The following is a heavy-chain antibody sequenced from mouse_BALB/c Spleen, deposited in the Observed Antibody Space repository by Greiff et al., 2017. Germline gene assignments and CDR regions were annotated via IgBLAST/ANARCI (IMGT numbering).Heavy chain of an antibody. CDR1: GFTFSSYG. CDR2: ISSGGSYT. J-gene: IGHJ2*01. CDR3: ARPGKNYFDY. V-gene: IGHV5-6*01. Sequence: EVQGVESGGDLVKPGGSLKLSCAASGFTFSSYGMSWVRQTPDKRLEWVATISSGGSYTYYPDSVKGRFTISRDNAKNTLYLQMSSLKSEDTAMYYCARPGKNYFDYWGQGTTLTVSS.